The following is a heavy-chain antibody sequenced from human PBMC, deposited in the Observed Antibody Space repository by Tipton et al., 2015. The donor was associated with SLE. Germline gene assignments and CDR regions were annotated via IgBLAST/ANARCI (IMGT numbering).Heavy chain of an antibody. CDR2: IYYGGGT. CDR3: ARSTDQNWFDP. Sequence: TLSLTCTVSGDSISNGDDYWSWIRQPPGKGLEWIGNIYYGGGTYYNPSLESRVTISIDTSKNQFSLKLNSVTAADTAVYYCARSTDQNWFDPWGQGTLVTVSS. D-gene: IGHD2-2*01. V-gene: IGHV4-31*03. CDR1: GDSISNGDDY. J-gene: IGHJ5*02.